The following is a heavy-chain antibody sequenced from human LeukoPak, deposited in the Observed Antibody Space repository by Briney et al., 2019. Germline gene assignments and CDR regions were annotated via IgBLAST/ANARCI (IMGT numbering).Heavy chain of an antibody. Sequence: GGSLRLSCAASGFTFSSYAMHWVRQAPGKGLEYVSAISSNGGSTYYANSVKGRFTISRDNSKNTLYLQMNSLRAEDTAVYYCYGSYDFWSGHYMDVWGKGTTVTVSS. V-gene: IGHV3-64*01. CDR1: GFTFSSYA. CDR3: YGSYDFWSGHYMDV. CDR2: ISSNGGST. J-gene: IGHJ6*03. D-gene: IGHD3-3*01.